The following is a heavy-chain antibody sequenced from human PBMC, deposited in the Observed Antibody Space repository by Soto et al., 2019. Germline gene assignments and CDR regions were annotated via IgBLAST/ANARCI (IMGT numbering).Heavy chain of an antibody. CDR2: ISYDGSNK. D-gene: IGHD3-10*01. J-gene: IGHJ4*02. CDR3: ARDREALLWFGELLNY. CDR1: GFTFSSYA. V-gene: IGHV3-30-3*01. Sequence: QVQLVESGGGVVQPGRSLRLSCAASGFTFSSYAMHWVRQAPGKGLEWVAVISYDGSNKYYADSVKGRFTISRDNSKNTLYLQMNSLRAEDTAVYYCARDREALLWFGELLNYWGQGTLVTVSS.